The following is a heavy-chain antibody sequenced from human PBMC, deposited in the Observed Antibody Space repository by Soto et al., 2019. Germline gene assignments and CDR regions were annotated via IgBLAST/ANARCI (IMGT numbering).Heavy chain of an antibody. CDR3: AKDIIVVVVAANFDY. CDR1: GFTFSSYA. CDR2: ISGSGGST. J-gene: IGHJ4*02. Sequence: GGSLRLSCAASGFTFSSYAMSWVRQAPGKGLEWVSAISGSGGSTYYADSVKGRFTISRDNSKNTLYLQMNSLRAEDTAVYYCAKDIIVVVVAANFDYWGQGTLVTVSS. V-gene: IGHV3-23*01. D-gene: IGHD2-15*01.